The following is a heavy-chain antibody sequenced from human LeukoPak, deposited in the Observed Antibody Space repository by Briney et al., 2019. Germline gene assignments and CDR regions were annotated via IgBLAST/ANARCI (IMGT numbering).Heavy chain of an antibody. J-gene: IGHJ6*02. D-gene: IGHD5-24*01. CDR2: IYSGGST. V-gene: IGHV3-53*01. CDR1: GFTFSDYY. Sequence: GGSLRLSCAASGFTFSDYYMSWVRQAPGKGLEWVSVIYSGGSTYYADSVKGRFTISRDNSKNTLYLQMNSLRAEDTAVYYCARGMAPSNYYYYGMDVWGQGTTVTVSS. CDR3: ARGMAPSNYYYYGMDV.